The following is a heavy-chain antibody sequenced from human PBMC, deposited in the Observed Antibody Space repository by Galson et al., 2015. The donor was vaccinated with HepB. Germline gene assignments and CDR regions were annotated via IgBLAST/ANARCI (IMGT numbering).Heavy chain of an antibody. CDR2: INPNSGGT. CDR1: GYTFTGYY. CDR3: ARDLNGGSPEDY. J-gene: IGHJ4*02. D-gene: IGHD1-26*01. V-gene: IGHV1-2*02. Sequence: SVKVSCKASGYTFTGYYMHWVRQAPGQGLEWMGWINPNSGGTNYAQKFQGRVTMTRDTSISTAYMELSRLRSDDTAVYYCARDLNGGSPEDYWGQGTLVTVSS.